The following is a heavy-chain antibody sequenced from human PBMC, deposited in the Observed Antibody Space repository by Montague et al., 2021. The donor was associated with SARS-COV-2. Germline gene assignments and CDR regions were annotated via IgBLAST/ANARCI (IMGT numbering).Heavy chain of an antibody. J-gene: IGHJ5*02. Sequence: SETLSLTCAVYGGSFSGHYWSWIRQPPGKGLEWIGEINHSGSTNYNPSLKSRVTISVDTSKNQFSLKLSSVTAADTAVYYCARGYDYVWVSYRYLHWFDPWGQGTLVTVSS. D-gene: IGHD3-16*02. CDR2: INHSGST. V-gene: IGHV4-34*01. CDR1: GGSFSGHY. CDR3: ARGYDYVWVSYRYLHWFDP.